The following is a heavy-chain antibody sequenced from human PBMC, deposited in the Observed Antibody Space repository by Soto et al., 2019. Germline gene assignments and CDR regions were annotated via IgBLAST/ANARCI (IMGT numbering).Heavy chain of an antibody. J-gene: IGHJ5*01. CDR1: GGTFSSYA. CDR2: IIPIFGTA. V-gene: IGHV1-69*13. D-gene: IGHD3-9*01. CDR3: AKLRYFDWSSYNWFEY. Sequence: ASVKVSCKASGGTFSSYAISWMRQAPGQGLEWMGGIIPIFGTANYAQKFQGRVTITADESTSTAYMELSSLRSEDTAVYYCAKLRYFDWSSYNWFEYWGQGTPVTVSS.